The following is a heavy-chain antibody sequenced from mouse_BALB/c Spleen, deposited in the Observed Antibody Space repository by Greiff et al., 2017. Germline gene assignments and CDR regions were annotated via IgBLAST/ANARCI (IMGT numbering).Heavy chain of an antibody. J-gene: IGHJ2*01. Sequence: EVQLQQSGPELMKPGASVKISCKASGYSFTSYYMHWVKQSHGKSLEWIGYIDPFNGGTSYNQKFKGKATLTVDKSSSTAYMHLSSLTSEDSAVYYCARRAFNTVVGKNYFDYWGQGTTLTVSS. CDR1: GYSFTSYY. V-gene: IGHV1-28*01. CDR3: ARRAFNTVVGKNYFDY. D-gene: IGHD1-1*01. CDR2: IDPFNGGT.